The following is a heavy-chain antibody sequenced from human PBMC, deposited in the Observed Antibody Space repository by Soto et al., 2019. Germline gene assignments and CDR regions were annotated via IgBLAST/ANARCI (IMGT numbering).Heavy chain of an antibody. J-gene: IGHJ6*02. CDR2: INHSGST. CDR3: ARGIAAVKYYYYYGMDV. Sequence: SETLSLTCAVYGGSFSGYYWTWIRQPPGTGLEWIGEINHSGSTNYNPSLKSRVTISVDTSKNQFSLKLTSVTAADTAVYYCARGIAAVKYYYYYGMDVWGQGTTVTVSS. D-gene: IGHD6-13*01. V-gene: IGHV4-34*01. CDR1: GGSFSGYY.